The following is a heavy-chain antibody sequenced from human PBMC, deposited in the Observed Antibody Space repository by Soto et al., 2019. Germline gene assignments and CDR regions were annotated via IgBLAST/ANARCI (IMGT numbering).Heavy chain of an antibody. D-gene: IGHD2-2*02. V-gene: IGHV2-5*02. Sequence: QITLKESGPTLVKPTQTLTLTCTFSGFSLSTSGVGVGWIRQPPGKALEWLALIYWDDDKRYSPSLKSRLTTXXDXSXSPVVLTMTHMDPVDTATYYCAHVDCSSTSCYTFDYWGQGTLVTVSS. CDR3: AHVDCSSTSCYTFDY. CDR2: IYWDDDK. CDR1: GFSLSTSGVG. J-gene: IGHJ4*02.